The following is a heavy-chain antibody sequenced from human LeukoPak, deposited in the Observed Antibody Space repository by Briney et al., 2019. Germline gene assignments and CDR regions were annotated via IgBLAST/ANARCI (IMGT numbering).Heavy chain of an antibody. CDR2: IWYDGSNK. Sequence: GGSLRLSCAASGFTFSSYGMHWVRQAPGKGLEWVAVIWYDGSNKYYADSVKGRFTISRDNSKNTLYLQMNSLRAEDTAVYYCARGRGSTSRCVDYWGQGTLVTVSS. D-gene: IGHD2-2*01. J-gene: IGHJ4*02. V-gene: IGHV3-33*01. CDR3: ARGRGSTSRCVDY. CDR1: GFTFSSYG.